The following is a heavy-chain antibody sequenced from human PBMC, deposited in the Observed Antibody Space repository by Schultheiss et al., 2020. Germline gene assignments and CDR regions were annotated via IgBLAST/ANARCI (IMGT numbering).Heavy chain of an antibody. CDR1: GGSISSSSYY. J-gene: IGHJ6*02. Sequence: GSLRLSCTVSGGSISSSSYYWGWIRQPPGKGLEWIGSIYYSGSTYYNPSLKSRVTISVDTSKNQFSLKLSSVTAADTAVYYCARMYRYCSSTSCYTKGWTYGIDVWVQGTTVTVS. D-gene: IGHD2-2*02. V-gene: IGHV4-39*01. CDR2: IYYSGST. CDR3: ARMYRYCSSTSCYTKGWTYGIDV.